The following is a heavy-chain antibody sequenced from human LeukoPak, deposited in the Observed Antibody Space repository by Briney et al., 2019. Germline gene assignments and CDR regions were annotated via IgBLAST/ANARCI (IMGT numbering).Heavy chain of an antibody. V-gene: IGHV3-53*01. CDR3: ARRSCTSTTCWFDP. Sequence: QPGGSLRLSCAASGFTVSSNYMSWVRQAPGKGLEWVSVIYSGGSTYYADSVKGRFTISRDNSKNTLYLQMNSLRAEDTAVYYCARRSCTSTTCWFDPWGQGTQVTVSS. D-gene: IGHD2-2*01. CDR1: GFTVSSNY. J-gene: IGHJ5*02. CDR2: IYSGGST.